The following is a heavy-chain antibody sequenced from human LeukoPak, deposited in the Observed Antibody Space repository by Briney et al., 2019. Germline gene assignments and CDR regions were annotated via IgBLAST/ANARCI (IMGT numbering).Heavy chain of an antibody. D-gene: IGHD4-11*01. Sequence: GGSLRLSCAASGYIFSRYGMHWVRQAPGTGLEWAAVISYDGNNKYYANSVKGRFTISRDNSRNTLYLQMNSLRPEDTAVYYCAREYQDYTLAYWGQGALVTVSS. CDR2: ISYDGNNK. CDR1: GYIFSRYG. J-gene: IGHJ4*02. CDR3: AREYQDYTLAY. V-gene: IGHV3-30*03.